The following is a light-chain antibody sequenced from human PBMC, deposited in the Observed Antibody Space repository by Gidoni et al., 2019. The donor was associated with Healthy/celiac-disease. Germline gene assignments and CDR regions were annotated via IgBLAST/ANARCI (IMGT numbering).Light chain of an antibody. CDR1: QDISNY. CDR2: DAS. CDR3: QQYDNLSIT. Sequence: DIQMTQAPSSLSASVGDRVTITCQASQDISNYLNWYQQKPGKAPKLLIYDASNLETGVPSRFSGSGSGTAFTFTISRLQPEDIATYYCQQYDNLSITFGQGTRLEIQ. J-gene: IGKJ5*01. V-gene: IGKV1-33*01.